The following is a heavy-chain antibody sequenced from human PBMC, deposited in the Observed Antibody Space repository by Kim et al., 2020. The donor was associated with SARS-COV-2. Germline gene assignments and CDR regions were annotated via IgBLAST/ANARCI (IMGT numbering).Heavy chain of an antibody. CDR1: GYTFTSYA. D-gene: IGHD6-13*01. CDR2: INTNTGNP. CDR3: ARRYSSSWTFYYYYYGMDV. V-gene: IGHV7-4-1*02. J-gene: IGHJ6*02. Sequence: ASVKVSCKASGYTFTSYAMNWVRQAPGQGLEWMGWINTNTGNPTYAQGFTGRFVFSLDTSVSTAYLQISSLKAEDTAVYYCARRYSSSWTFYYYYYGMDVWGQGTTVTVSS.